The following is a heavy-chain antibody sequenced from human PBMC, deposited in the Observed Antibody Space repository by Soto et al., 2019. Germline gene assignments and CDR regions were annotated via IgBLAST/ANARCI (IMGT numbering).Heavy chain of an antibody. D-gene: IGHD6-19*01. J-gene: IGHJ6*02. Sequence: PSETLSLTCAVYGGSFSGYYWSWIRQPPGKGMEWIGEINHSGSTNYNPSLKSRVTISVDTSKNQFSLKLSSVTAADTAVYYCARAQYSSGWYIHPYYGMDVWGQGTTVS. CDR1: GGSFSGYY. CDR2: INHSGST. V-gene: IGHV4-34*01. CDR3: ARAQYSSGWYIHPYYGMDV.